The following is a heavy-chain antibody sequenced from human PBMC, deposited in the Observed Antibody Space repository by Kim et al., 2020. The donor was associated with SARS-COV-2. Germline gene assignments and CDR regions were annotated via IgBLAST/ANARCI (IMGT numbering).Heavy chain of an antibody. CDR3: ARRRGLATVIYWGDGYGM. D-gene: IGHD4-4*01. V-gene: IGHV4-34*01. CDR1: GGSFSGYY. Sequence: SETLSLTCAVYGGSFSGYYWSWIRQPPGKGLEWIGEINHSGSTNYNPSLKSRVTISVDTSKNQFSLKLSSVTAADTAVYYCARRRGLATVIYWGDGYGM. CDR2: INHSGST. J-gene: IGHJ6*01.